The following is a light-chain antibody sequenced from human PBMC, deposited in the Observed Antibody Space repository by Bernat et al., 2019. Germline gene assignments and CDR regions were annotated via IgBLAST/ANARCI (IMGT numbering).Light chain of an antibody. Sequence: DIQMTQSASTLSASVGDRVAITCRASQNISTYLAWYQQKPGKAPKLLIFRASALHSGVPSRFSGRGSGAEFTLTISSLQPDDFATYYCLHHNTNSYTFGQGTKVYIK. V-gene: IGKV1-5*03. J-gene: IGKJ2*01. CDR2: RAS. CDR1: QNISTY. CDR3: LHHNTNSYT.